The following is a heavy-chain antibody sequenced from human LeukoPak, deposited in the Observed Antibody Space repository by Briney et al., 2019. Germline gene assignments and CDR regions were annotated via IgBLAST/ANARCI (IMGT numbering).Heavy chain of an antibody. Sequence: PSETLSLTCAVSGGSISSSSYYWGWIRQPPGKGLEWIGSIYYSGRTSYNPSLKSLVTIHVDTSKNQFSLKHSPVTAADAAVYCCARRGLWGDNDSDFWGQGTLVTVSS. D-gene: IGHD3-16*01. V-gene: IGHV4-39*01. CDR1: GGSISSSSYY. CDR2: IYYSGRT. CDR3: ARRGLWGDNDSDF. J-gene: IGHJ4*02.